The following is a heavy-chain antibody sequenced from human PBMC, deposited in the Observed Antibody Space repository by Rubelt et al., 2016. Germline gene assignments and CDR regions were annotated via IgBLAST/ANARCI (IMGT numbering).Heavy chain of an antibody. V-gene: IGHV3-30*04. D-gene: IGHD6-13*01. J-gene: IGHJ6*02. CDR3: ARDEYSSSWYWTKYYYYYYGMDV. Sequence: DQSKGLEWVAVISYDGSNEYYADSVTGRFTISRDNSKNTLYLQMNSLRAEDTAVYYCARDEYSSSWYWTKYYYYYYGMDVWGQGTTVTVSS. CDR2: ISYDGSNE.